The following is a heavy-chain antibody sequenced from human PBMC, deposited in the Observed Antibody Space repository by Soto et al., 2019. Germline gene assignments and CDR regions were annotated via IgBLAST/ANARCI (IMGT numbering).Heavy chain of an antibody. CDR3: AISQDRGCSTRFIY. J-gene: IGHJ4*02. Sequence: GGSLRLSCAVSGFTFVDNAMHWVRQAPEKGLEWVAGINWKSDIGYADSVKGRFTISRDNAENYLYLQMNSLRAEYTALYYCAISQDRGCSTRFIYWGQGTRVTVSS. CDR2: INWKSDI. CDR1: GFTFVDNA. V-gene: IGHV3-9*01. D-gene: IGHD3-10*02.